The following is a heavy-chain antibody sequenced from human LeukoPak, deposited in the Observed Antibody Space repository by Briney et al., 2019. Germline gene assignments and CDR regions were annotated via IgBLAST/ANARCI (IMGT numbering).Heavy chain of an antibody. CDR3: ARADSSGYSYFDY. Sequence: SQTLSLTCTVPGGSISSGGYYWSWIRQHPGMGLEWIGYIYYSGSTYYNPSLKSRVTISVDTSNNQFSLKLSSVTAADTAVYYCARADSSGYSYFDYWGQGTLVTVSS. V-gene: IGHV4-31*03. D-gene: IGHD3-22*01. CDR1: GGSISSGGYY. CDR2: IYYSGST. J-gene: IGHJ4*02.